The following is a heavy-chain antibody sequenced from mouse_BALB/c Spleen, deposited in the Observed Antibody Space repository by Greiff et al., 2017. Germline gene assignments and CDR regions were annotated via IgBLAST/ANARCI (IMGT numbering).Heavy chain of an antibody. V-gene: IGHV14-3*02. J-gene: IGHJ3*01. CDR2: IDPANGNT. D-gene: IGHD2-4*01. CDR3: ARESMITTVFAY. Sequence: EVQGVESGAELVKPGASVKLSCTASGFNIKDTYMHWVKQRPEQGLEWIGRIDPANGNTKYDPKFQGKATITADTSSNTAYLQLSSLTSEDTAVYYCARESMITTVFAYWGQGTLVTVSA. CDR1: GFNIKDTY.